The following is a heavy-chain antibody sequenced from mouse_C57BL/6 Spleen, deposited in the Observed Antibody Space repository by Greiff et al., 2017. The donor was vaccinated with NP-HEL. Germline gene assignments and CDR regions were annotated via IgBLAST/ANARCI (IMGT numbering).Heavy chain of an antibody. V-gene: IGHV1-64*01. CDR3: ARSVYGSSYGYFDY. D-gene: IGHD1-1*01. Sequence: VQLQQPGAELVKPGASVKLSCKASGYTFTSYWMHWVKQRPGQGLEWIGMIHPNSDSTHYNEKFKSKATLTVDKSSSTAYMQLISLTSEDSAVYYCARSVYGSSYGYFDYWGQGTTLTVSS. J-gene: IGHJ2*01. CDR1: GYTFTSYW. CDR2: IHPNSDST.